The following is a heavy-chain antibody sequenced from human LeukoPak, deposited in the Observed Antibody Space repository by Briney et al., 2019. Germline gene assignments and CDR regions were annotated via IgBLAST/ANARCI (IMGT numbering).Heavy chain of an antibody. CDR3: ARALYYFETSGYTFDY. CDR2: AYHRGGP. V-gene: IGHV4-38-2*02. Sequence: PSETLSPTCTVSGDSISSDYYWAWIRQPPGKGLEWIGSAYHRGGPHYNPSLRSRVTILVDTSENQLSLELSSVTAADTAVYYCARALYYFETSGYTFDYWGQGSLVTVSS. J-gene: IGHJ4*02. D-gene: IGHD3-22*01. CDR1: GDSISSDYY.